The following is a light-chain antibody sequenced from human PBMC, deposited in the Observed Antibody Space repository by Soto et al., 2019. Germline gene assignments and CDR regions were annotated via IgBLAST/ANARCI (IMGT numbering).Light chain of an antibody. CDR2: GAS. CDR1: QDIRKY. V-gene: IGKV1-33*01. CDR3: QHYDNLPPFT. J-gene: IGKJ3*01. Sequence: DIHMTQSPSSLSASVGDRVTITCQASQDIRKYLNWYQQKPGRAPRLLIYGASNLETGIPARFSESGYGTDFTFTISSRQPEDIATYYCQHYDNLPPFTFGPGTKVAIK.